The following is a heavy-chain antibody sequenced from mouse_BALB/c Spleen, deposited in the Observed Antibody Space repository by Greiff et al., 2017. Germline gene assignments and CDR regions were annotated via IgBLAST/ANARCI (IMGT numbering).Heavy chain of an antibody. CDR1: GYAFTNYL. Sequence: LVESGAELVRPGTSVKVSCKASGYAFTNYLIEWVKQRPGQGLEWIGVINPGSGGTNYNEKFKGKATLTADKSSSTAYMQLSSLTSDDSAVYFCARWDRYFDVWGAGTTVTVSS. D-gene: IGHD4-1*01. J-gene: IGHJ1*01. CDR3: ARWDRYFDV. V-gene: IGHV1-54*03. CDR2: INPGSGGT.